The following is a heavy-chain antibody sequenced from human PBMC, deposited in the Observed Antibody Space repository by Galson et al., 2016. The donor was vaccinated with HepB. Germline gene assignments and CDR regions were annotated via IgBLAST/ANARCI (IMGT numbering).Heavy chain of an antibody. CDR1: GGSISDDIW. J-gene: IGHJ4*02. V-gene: IGHV4-4*02. Sequence: SETLSLTCAVSGGSISDDIWWTWVRQPPGKGLEWIGEIYHSGSTNYNPSLKSRVTISVDKSKNQFSLMSSVTAADTAVYYCATVGAGCSSTSCYFDNWGQVTLVTVSS. D-gene: IGHD2-2*01. CDR2: IYHSGST. CDR3: ATVGAGCSSTSCYFDN.